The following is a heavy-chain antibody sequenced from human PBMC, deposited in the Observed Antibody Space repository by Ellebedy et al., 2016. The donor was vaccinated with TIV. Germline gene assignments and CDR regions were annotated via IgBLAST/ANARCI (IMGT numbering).Heavy chain of an antibody. Sequence: PGGSLRLSCVGSGFTFTSYVLPWVRQAPGKGLEWVSSVAHSRDVTYYADSVKSRFIVSRDNSKDTVYLQLNSLRAEDTAVYYCVSYCSTLGCYPHYYNMDVWGQGASVIVSS. CDR2: VAHSRDVT. CDR3: VSYCSTLGCYPHYYNMDV. V-gene: IGHV3-23*05. CDR1: GFTFTSYV. D-gene: IGHD2-15*01. J-gene: IGHJ6*02.